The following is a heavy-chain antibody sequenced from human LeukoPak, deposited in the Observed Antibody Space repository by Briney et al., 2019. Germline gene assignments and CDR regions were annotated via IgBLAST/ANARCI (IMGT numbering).Heavy chain of an antibody. V-gene: IGHV4-59*01. Sequence: SETLSLTCTVSGGSISSYYWSWIRQPPGKGLEWIGYIYCSGSTNYNPSLKSRVTISVDTSKNQFSLKLSSVTAADTAVYYCARTYYYDSSGYDYWGQGTLVTVSS. CDR1: GGSISSYY. D-gene: IGHD3-22*01. CDR3: ARTYYYDSSGYDY. CDR2: IYCSGST. J-gene: IGHJ4*02.